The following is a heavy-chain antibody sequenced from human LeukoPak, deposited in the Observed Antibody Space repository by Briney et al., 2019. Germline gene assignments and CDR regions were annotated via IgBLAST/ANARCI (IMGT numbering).Heavy chain of an antibody. Sequence: ASVKVSCKASGYTFTGYYIHWVRQAPGQGLEWMGWINPNSGGTTYAQKFQGRVTMTRDTSISTAYMELNWLKSDDMAVYYCARGTRQQPPGGMDVWGQGTTVTVSS. CDR2: INPNSGGT. D-gene: IGHD1-1*01. CDR1: GYTFTGYY. J-gene: IGHJ6*02. CDR3: ARGTRQQPPGGMDV. V-gene: IGHV1-2*02.